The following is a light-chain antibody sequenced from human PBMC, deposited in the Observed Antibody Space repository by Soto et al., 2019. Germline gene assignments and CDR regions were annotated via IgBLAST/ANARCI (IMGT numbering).Light chain of an antibody. J-gene: IGKJ4*01. CDR2: GAS. V-gene: IGKV3-20*01. Sequence: EFVLTQSPGTLSLSPGERATLSCRASQSVSSTFLAWYQQKPGQPPRLLIYGASTRGTGIPDRFSGSGSGTDLTLTISRLEPEYSAVYYCHNYGSSQPLTFGLGTKVEIK. CDR1: QSVSSTF. CDR3: HNYGSSQPLT.